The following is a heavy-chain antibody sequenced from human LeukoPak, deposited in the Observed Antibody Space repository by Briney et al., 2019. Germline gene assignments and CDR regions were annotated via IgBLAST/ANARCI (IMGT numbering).Heavy chain of an antibody. CDR2: IIPIFGTA. Sequence: ASVKVSCKASGGTFSSYAISWVRQAPGQGFEWMGGIIPIFGTANYAQKFQGRVTITADESTSTAYMELSSLRSEDTAVYYCARDFGYSSSRGGFDPWGQGTLVTVSS. CDR3: ARDFGYSSSRGGFDP. J-gene: IGHJ5*02. D-gene: IGHD6-6*01. CDR1: GGTFSSYA. V-gene: IGHV1-69*13.